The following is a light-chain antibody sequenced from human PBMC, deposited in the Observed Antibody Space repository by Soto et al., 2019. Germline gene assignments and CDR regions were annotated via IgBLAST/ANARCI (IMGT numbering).Light chain of an antibody. CDR2: EVT. Sequence: QSVLTQPASVSGSPGQSITISCTGTSGDIGSYNRVSWYQQHPGKAPKLIIYEVTDRPSGVSNRFSGSKSGNTASLTISGLQAEDEAEYYCAAWDDSLNGPLFGGGTKVTVL. J-gene: IGLJ2*01. V-gene: IGLV2-14*01. CDR1: SGDIGSYNR. CDR3: AAWDDSLNGPL.